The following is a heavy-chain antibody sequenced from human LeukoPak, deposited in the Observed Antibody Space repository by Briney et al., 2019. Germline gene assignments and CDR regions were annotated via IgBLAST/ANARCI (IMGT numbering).Heavy chain of an antibody. D-gene: IGHD3-22*01. V-gene: IGHV7-4-1*01. J-gene: IGHJ4*02. Sequence: ASVKVSCKASVYTLTSYAMNWVRQAPGQGLEWMGWINTNTGNPTYAQGSTGRVVLSLDTSVSTAYLQICSLKAEDTAVYYFARTYNYDRSGGGGTIYAFDYWGQGTLVTVSS. CDR2: INTNTGNP. CDR3: ARTYNYDRSGGGGTIYAFDY. CDR1: VYTLTSYA.